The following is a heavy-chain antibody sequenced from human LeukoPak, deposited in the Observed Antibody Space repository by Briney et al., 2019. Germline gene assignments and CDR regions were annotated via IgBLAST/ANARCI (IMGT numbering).Heavy chain of an antibody. CDR2: IYYSRSI. V-gene: IGHV4-30-4*01. D-gene: IGHD6-13*01. J-gene: IGHJ4*02. Sequence: SQSLSLTCTVSGICISSGDYYWSWIRQPPWKGLEWIGYIYYSRSIYYNPPLKSRVTISVDTSKNQFSLKLSSVTAADPAVYYCARGKLVPGREDFDYWGQGTLVTVSS. CDR1: GICISSGDYY. CDR3: ARGKLVPGREDFDY.